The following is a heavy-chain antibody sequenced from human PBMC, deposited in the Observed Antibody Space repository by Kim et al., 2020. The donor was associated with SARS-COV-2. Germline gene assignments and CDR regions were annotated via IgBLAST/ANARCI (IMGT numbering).Heavy chain of an antibody. CDR1: GYTFTSYG. CDR3: AREGVDTAMETYYYYMDV. V-gene: IGHV1-18*01. D-gene: IGHD5-18*01. J-gene: IGHJ6*03. CDR2: ISAYNGNT. Sequence: ASVKVSCKASGYTFTSYGISWVRQAPGQGLEWMGWISAYNGNTNYAQKLQGRVTMTTDTSTSTAYMELRSLRSDDTAVYYCAREGVDTAMETYYYYMDVWGKGTTVTVSS.